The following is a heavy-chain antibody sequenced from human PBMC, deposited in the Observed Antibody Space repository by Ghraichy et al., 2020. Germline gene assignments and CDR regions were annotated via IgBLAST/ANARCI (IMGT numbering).Heavy chain of an antibody. D-gene: IGHD6-19*01. Sequence: ETLSLTCAASGFIFGSYAMSWVRQAPGRGLEWASGISGSGGTTHYADSVKGRFTISRDNSKNTLYLQMNSLTDEDTAVYYCAKERGTGWPLDYWGQGTLVTVSS. CDR3: AKERGTGWPLDY. CDR2: ISGSGGTT. CDR1: GFIFGSYA. J-gene: IGHJ4*02. V-gene: IGHV3-23*01.